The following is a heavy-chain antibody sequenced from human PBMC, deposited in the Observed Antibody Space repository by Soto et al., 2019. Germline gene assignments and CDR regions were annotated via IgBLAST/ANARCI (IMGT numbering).Heavy chain of an antibody. CDR2: INHSGST. CDR1: GGSFSGYY. CDR3: ARGNRYSSR. D-gene: IGHD6-13*01. V-gene: IGHV4-34*01. J-gene: IGHJ4*02. Sequence: SETLSLTCAVYGGSFSGYYWSWIRQPPGKGLEWIGEINHSGSTNYNPSLKSRVTISVDTSKNQFSLKLSSVTAADTAVYYCARGNRYSSRWGQGTLVTVSS.